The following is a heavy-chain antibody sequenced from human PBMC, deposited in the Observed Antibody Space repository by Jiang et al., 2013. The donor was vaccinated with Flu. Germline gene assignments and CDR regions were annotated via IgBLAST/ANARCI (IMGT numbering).Heavy chain of an antibody. D-gene: IGHD6-19*01. Sequence: QTLSLTCAISGDSVSSNSAAWNWIRQSPSRGLEWLGRTYYRSKWYNDYAVSVKSRITINPDTSKNQFSLQLNSVTPEDTAVYYCARQLYSSGWYDYSLFQGMDVWGQGTTVTVSS. CDR3: ARQLYSSGWYDYSLFQGMDV. CDR2: TYYRSKWYN. CDR1: GDSVSSNSAA. J-gene: IGHJ6*02. V-gene: IGHV6-1*01.